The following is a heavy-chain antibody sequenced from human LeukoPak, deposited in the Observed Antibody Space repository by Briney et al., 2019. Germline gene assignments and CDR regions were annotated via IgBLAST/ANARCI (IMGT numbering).Heavy chain of an antibody. Sequence: PGGSLRLSCAASGFTFSSYGIHWVRQAPGKGLEWVAFIGYDGSNKYYVDSVKGRFTISRDNSKNTLSLQMNSLRAEDTAVYYCAKGSLVLLWFGELLFGGQGTLVTVSS. CDR1: GFTFSSYG. CDR2: IGYDGSNK. CDR3: AKGSLVLLWFGELLF. J-gene: IGHJ4*02. D-gene: IGHD3-10*01. V-gene: IGHV3-30*02.